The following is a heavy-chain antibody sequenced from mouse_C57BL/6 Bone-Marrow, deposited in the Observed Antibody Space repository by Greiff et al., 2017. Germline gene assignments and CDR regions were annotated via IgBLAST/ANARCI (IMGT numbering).Heavy chain of an antibody. J-gene: IGHJ4*01. Sequence: QVQLQQPGAELVKPGASVKLSCKASGYTFTSYWMHWVKQRPGRGLEWIGRIDPNSGGTKYNEKFKSKATLTVDKPSSTAYMQLSSLTSEDSAVYYCASPPYYSNPYYAMDHWGQGTSVTVSS. CDR3: ASPPYYSNPYYAMDH. CDR2: IDPNSGGT. CDR1: GYTFTSYW. V-gene: IGHV1-72*01. D-gene: IGHD2-5*01.